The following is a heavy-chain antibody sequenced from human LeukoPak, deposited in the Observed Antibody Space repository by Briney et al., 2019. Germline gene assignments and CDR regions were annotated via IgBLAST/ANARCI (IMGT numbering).Heavy chain of an antibody. V-gene: IGHV3-7*01. J-gene: IGHJ4*02. CDR3: ARTTILDY. CDR2: IKQDGSDK. D-gene: IGHD4-17*01. Sequence: GGSLRLSCAASGFTFSSFYMTWVRQAPGKGLEWVATIKQDGSDKHYVDSVKGRFIISRDNAKNSLYLQMNSLRAEDAAVYYCARTTILDYWGQGTLVTVSS. CDR1: GFTFSSFY.